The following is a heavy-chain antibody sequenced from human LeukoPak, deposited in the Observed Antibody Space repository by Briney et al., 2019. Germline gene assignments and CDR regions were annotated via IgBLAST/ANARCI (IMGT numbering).Heavy chain of an antibody. CDR3: ASASYSSSWYGPERRFTFYYYYYYMDV. J-gene: IGHJ6*03. D-gene: IGHD6-13*01. CDR1: GFTFSSYE. V-gene: IGHV3-48*03. Sequence: GGSLRLSCAASGFTFSSYEMNWVRQAPGKGLEWVSYISSSGSTIYYADSVKGRFTISRDNAKNSLYLQMNSLRAEDTAVYYCASASYSSSWYGPERRFTFYYYYYYMDVWGKGTTVTISS. CDR2: ISSSGSTI.